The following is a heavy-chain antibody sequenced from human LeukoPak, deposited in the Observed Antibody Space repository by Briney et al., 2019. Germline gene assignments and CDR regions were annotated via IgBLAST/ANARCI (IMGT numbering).Heavy chain of an antibody. CDR3: TTGGPHVQGEPFDY. CDR2: IKSRPDGGAV. D-gene: IGHD1-14*01. J-gene: IGHJ4*02. Sequence: GGSLRLSCAASRLIFTNVWMSWVRQAPGKGLEWVGRIKSRPDGGAVDYAAPVKGRFTISRDDSKNTLYLQMSSLKTEDTAVYYCTTGGPHVQGEPFDYWGQGSLVTVST. CDR1: RLIFTNVW. V-gene: IGHV3-15*01.